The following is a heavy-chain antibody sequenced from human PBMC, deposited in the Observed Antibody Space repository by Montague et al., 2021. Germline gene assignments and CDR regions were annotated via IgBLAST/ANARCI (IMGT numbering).Heavy chain of an antibody. D-gene: IGHD1-20*01. Sequence: SETLSLTCSVSGASISSSSYYWVWIAPPPGRGLEWFVSFTYSGNTNSNPSLRGRVTISAATSMNQFSLNLISVTAAATSYHSCSVHVIGTCGLDVWGQGTITLAASKAQFPLTLQSMSAADTAIDLYACAGDAVGNDGIDVWGQGTMVTVSS. V-gene: IGHV4-39*01. CDR3: SVHVIGTCGLDVWGQGTITLAASKAQFPLTLQSMSAADTAIDLYACAGDAVGNDGIDV. CDR1: GASISSSSYY. CDR2: FTYSGNT. J-gene: IGHJ6*02.